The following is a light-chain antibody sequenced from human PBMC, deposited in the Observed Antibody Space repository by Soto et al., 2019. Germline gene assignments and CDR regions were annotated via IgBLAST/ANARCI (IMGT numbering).Light chain of an antibody. CDR1: SSNIGNNY. V-gene: IGLV1-51*01. CDR3: GTWDSSLSAGV. Sequence: QSVLTQPPSVSAAPGQKVTISCSGSSSNIGNNYVSWYQQLPGTAPKLLIYDNNKRPSGIPDRFSGSKSGTSATLGITGLQTGDEADDYCGTWDSSLSAGVFGGVPKLTVL. J-gene: IGLJ2*01. CDR2: DNN.